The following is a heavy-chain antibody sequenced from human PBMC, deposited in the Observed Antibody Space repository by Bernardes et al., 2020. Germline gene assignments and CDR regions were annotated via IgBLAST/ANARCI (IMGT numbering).Heavy chain of an antibody. Sequence: GESLRLSCPPSGFTSSSDCTHWVRQPPGKGRVWVSRISCDGSNTFYADSVKGRFTISRDNAKNTLFLQMTSLRTEDTAVYYCARGSVRYYLYMNVWGKRATVTVSS. CDR3: ARGSVRYYLYMNV. CDR1: GFTSSSDC. J-gene: IGHJ6*03. CDR2: ISCDGSNT. V-gene: IGHV3-74*01.